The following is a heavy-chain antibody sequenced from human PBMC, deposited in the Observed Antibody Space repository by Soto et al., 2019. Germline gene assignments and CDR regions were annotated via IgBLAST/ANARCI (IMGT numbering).Heavy chain of an antibody. Sequence: GSLRLSCAASGFTFSNAWINWVRQAPGKGLEWVGRIKSKTDGGTTDFAAPVKGRFAISRDDSKNMVYLQMNSLKTEDTAVYYCTTDSYITIAIIRFDYWGHGTLVTVSS. CDR1: GFTFSNAW. D-gene: IGHD3-3*02. CDR3: TTDSYITIAIIRFDY. V-gene: IGHV3-15*07. CDR2: IKSKTDGGTT. J-gene: IGHJ4*01.